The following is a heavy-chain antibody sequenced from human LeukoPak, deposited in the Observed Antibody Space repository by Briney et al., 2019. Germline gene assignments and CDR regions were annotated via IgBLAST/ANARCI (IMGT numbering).Heavy chain of an antibody. J-gene: IGHJ4*02. CDR1: GFTFSSYA. CDR3: AKRQPYYFDY. Sequence: PGGSLRLSCAASGFTFSSYAMSWVRQAPGKGLEWVSSVNSGDGTYYADSVRGRFTISRDKSRNTLYLQMNSLRADDTAIYYCAKRQPYYFDYWGQGTLVTVSS. CDR2: VNSGDGT. D-gene: IGHD1-1*01. V-gene: IGHV3-23*01.